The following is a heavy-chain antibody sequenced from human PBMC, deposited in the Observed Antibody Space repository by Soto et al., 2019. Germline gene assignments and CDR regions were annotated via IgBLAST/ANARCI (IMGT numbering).Heavy chain of an antibody. D-gene: IGHD2-2*02. V-gene: IGHV4-4*07. J-gene: IGHJ5*02. CDR3: ARAIVVPAAIRHNWFDP. Sequence: ASETLSLTCTVSGGSISSYYWSWIRQPAGKGLEWIGRIYTSGSTNYNPSLKSRVTMSVDTSKNQFSLKLSSVTAADTAVYYCARAIVVPAAIRHNWFDPWGPGPLVTVSS. CDR1: GGSISSYY. CDR2: IYTSGST.